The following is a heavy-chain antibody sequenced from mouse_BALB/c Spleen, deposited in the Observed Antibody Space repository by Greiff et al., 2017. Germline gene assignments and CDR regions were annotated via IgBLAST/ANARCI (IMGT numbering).Heavy chain of an antibody. Sequence: EVKVEESGGGLVKPGGSLKLSCAASGFTFSDYYMYWVRQTPEKRLEWVATISDGGSYTYYPDSVKGRFTISRDNAKNNLYLQMSSLKSEDTAMYYCARDEGGNSPFAYWGQGTLVTVSA. CDR2: ISDGGSYT. CDR1: GFTFSDYY. D-gene: IGHD2-1*01. CDR3: ARDEGGNSPFAY. J-gene: IGHJ3*01. V-gene: IGHV5-4*02.